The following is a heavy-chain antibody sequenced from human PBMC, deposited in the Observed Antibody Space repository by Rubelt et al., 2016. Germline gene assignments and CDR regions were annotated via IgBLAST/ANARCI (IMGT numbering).Heavy chain of an antibody. D-gene: IGHD2-15*01. CDR2: ISGSGGST. V-gene: IGHV3-23*04. Sequence: VQLVESGGGLVQPGGSLRLSCAASGFTFSSYAMSWVRQAPGKGLEWVSAISGSGGSTYYADSVECRFTISRDNSKNTLYLQMNSLRAEDRAVYYWAKDDGGRYASGWFDPWGQGTLVTVSS. CDR3: AKDDGGRYASGWFDP. J-gene: IGHJ5*02. CDR1: GFTFSSYA.